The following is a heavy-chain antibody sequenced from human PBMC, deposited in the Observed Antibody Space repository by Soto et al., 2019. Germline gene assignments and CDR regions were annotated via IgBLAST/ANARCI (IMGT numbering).Heavy chain of an antibody. CDR2: IIPILGIA. V-gene: IGHV1-69*02. CDR3: ARLVDTADFDY. Sequence: QVQLVQSGAEVKKPGSSVKVSCKASGGTFSSYTISWVLQAPGQGLEWLGRIIPILGIANYAQKFQGRVTITADKSTSTAYMELSSLRSEDTAVYYCARLVDTADFDYWGQGTLVTVSS. J-gene: IGHJ4*02. CDR1: GGTFSSYT. D-gene: IGHD5-18*01.